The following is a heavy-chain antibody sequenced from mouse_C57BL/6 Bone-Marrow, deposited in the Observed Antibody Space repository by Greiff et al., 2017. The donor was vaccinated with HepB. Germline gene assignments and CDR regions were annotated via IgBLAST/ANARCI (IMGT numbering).Heavy chain of an antibody. CDR3: ARHYGSSHYFDY. CDR1: GYTFTSYG. J-gene: IGHJ2*01. V-gene: IGHV1-81*01. CDR2: IYPRSGNT. D-gene: IGHD1-1*01. Sequence: QVQLKESGAELARPGASVKLSCKASGYTFTSYGISWVKQRTGQGLEWIGEIYPRSGNTYYNEKFKGKATLTADKSSSTAYMELRSLTSEDSAVYFCARHYGSSHYFDYWGQGTTLTVSS.